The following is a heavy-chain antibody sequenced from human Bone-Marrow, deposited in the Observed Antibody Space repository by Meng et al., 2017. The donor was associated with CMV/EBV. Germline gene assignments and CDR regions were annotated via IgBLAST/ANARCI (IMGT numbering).Heavy chain of an antibody. CDR2: ISSSGSTI. D-gene: IGHD3-3*01. Sequence: GESLKISCAASGFTFSDYYMSWIRQAPGKGLEWVSYISSSGSTIYYADSVKGRFTISRDNSKNTLYLQMNSLRAEDTAVYYCARDPWIFGVVGKPSGANYFDCWGQGTLVTVSS. CDR3: ARDPWIFGVVGKPSGANYFDC. V-gene: IGHV3-11*04. CDR1: GFTFSDYY. J-gene: IGHJ4*02.